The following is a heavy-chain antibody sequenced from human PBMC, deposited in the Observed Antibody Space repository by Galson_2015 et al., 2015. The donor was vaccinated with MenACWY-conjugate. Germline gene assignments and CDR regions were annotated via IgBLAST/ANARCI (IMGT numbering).Heavy chain of an antibody. CDR1: GGTFSSYA. CDR3: ARDRTTVPPRYYYYGMDV. CDR2: IIPILGIA. D-gene: IGHD4-11*01. V-gene: IGHV1-69*04. Sequence: SVKVSCKASGGTFSSYAISWVRQAPGQGLEWMGRIIPILGIANYAQKFQGRVTITADKSTSTAYMELSSLRSEDTAVYYCARDRTTVPPRYYYYGMDVWGQGTTVTVSS. J-gene: IGHJ6*02.